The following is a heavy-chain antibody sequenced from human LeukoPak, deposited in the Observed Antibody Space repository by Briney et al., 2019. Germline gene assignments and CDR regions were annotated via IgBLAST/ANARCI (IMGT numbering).Heavy chain of an antibody. D-gene: IGHD6-19*01. V-gene: IGHV1-2*04. Sequence: GASVKVSCKASGYTFTGFYMHWVRQAPGQGLEWMGWINPNSGGTNYAQKFQGWVTMTRDTSISTAYMELSRLRSDDTAVYYCARVQYSSGWGAFDIWGQGTMVTVSS. CDR1: GYTFTGFY. CDR3: ARVQYSSGWGAFDI. J-gene: IGHJ3*02. CDR2: INPNSGGT.